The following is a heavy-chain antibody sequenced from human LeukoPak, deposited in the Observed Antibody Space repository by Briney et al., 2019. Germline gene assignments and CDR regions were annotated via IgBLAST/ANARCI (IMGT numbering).Heavy chain of an antibody. CDR1: GYTFTSYG. D-gene: IGHD3-22*01. V-gene: IGHV1-18*01. J-gene: IGHJ1*01. Sequence: ASVKVSCKASGYTFTSYGISWVRQAPGQGLEWMGWISAHNGNTNYGQKLQGRVTMTTDTSTSTAYMELRSLRSDDTAVYYCARDVTTYYYDSCRPFQHWGQGTLVTVSS. CDR3: ARDVTTYYYDSCRPFQH. CDR2: ISAHNGNT.